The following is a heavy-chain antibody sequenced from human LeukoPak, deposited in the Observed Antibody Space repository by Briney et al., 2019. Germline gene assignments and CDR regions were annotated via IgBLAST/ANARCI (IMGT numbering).Heavy chain of an antibody. D-gene: IGHD6-13*01. Sequence: GASVKVSCKAPGYTFTSYDINWVRQATGQGLEWMGWMNPNSGNTGYAQKFQGRVTMTRNTSISTAYMELSSLRSEDTAVYYCARGGSSSLWFDPWGQGTLVTVSS. CDR3: ARGGSSSLWFDP. CDR2: MNPNSGNT. CDR1: GYTFTSYD. J-gene: IGHJ5*02. V-gene: IGHV1-8*01.